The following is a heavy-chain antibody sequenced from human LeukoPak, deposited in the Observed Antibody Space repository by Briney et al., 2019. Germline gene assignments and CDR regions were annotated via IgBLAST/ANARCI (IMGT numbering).Heavy chain of an antibody. J-gene: IGHJ4*02. D-gene: IGHD2-21*01. Sequence: SETLSPTCAVSGGSISSGGYSWSWIRQPPGKGLEWIGYIYHSGSTYYNPSLKSRVTISVDRSKNQFSLKLSSVTAADTAVYYCARGGEPYYFDYWGQGTLVTVSS. CDR3: ARGGEPYYFDY. CDR2: IYHSGST. CDR1: GGSISSGGYS. V-gene: IGHV4-30-2*01.